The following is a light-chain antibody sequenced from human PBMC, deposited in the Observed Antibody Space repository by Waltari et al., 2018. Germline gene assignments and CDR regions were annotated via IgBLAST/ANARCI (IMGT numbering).Light chain of an antibody. V-gene: IGLV3-1*01. Sequence: SYELTQPPSVSVSPGQTASIPCSGDKLGDKYACWYQQKPGQSPVLVIYQDTKRPSGIPERFSGSNSGNTATLTISGTQAMDEADYYCQAWDRSTLVFGGGTKLTVL. CDR1: KLGDKY. CDR3: QAWDRSTLV. CDR2: QDT. J-gene: IGLJ2*01.